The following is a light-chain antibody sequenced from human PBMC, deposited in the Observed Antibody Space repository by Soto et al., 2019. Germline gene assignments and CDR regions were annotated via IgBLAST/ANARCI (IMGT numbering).Light chain of an antibody. V-gene: IGKV3-15*01. Sequence: EIVMTQSPGTLSVSPGEGATLSCRASQSVSGNLAWYQQKPGQAPRLLIYGTSIRATGVPARFSGGGSGTEFTLTISSLQPDDFATYYCQQYNSYSWTFGQGTKVDIK. J-gene: IGKJ1*01. CDR2: GTS. CDR1: QSVSGN. CDR3: QQYNSYSWT.